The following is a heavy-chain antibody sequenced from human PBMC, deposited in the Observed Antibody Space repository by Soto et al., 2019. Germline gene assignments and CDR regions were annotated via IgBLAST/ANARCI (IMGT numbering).Heavy chain of an antibody. CDR1: GYTFTTYD. V-gene: IGHV1-8*01. CDR2: MNPNSGNT. Sequence: QVQLVQSGAEVRKPGASVKVSCKASGYTFTTYDINWVRQATGQGLEWMGWMNPNSGNTVYAQKFQGGVTMTRNTSINTAYMELTSLTSDDTAVYYCARYHYYYCMDVWGQGTTVTVSS. J-gene: IGHJ6*02. D-gene: IGHD3-22*01. CDR3: ARYHYYYCMDV.